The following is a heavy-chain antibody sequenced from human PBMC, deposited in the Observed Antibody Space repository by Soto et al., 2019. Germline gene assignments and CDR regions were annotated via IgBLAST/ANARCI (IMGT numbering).Heavy chain of an antibody. CDR1: GGSISSYY. CDR2: IYYSGST. V-gene: IGHV4-59*01. CDR3: ARVGYCSGGSCYSGWFDP. D-gene: IGHD2-15*01. J-gene: IGHJ5*02. Sequence: PSETLSLTCTVSGGSISSYYWSWIRQPPGKGLEWIGYIYYSGSTNYNPSLKSRVTISGDTSKNQFSLKLSSVTAADTAVYYCARVGYCSGGSCYSGWFDPWGQGTLVTVSS.